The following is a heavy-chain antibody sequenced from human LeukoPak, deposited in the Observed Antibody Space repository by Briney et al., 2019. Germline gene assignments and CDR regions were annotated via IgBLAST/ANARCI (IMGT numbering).Heavy chain of an antibody. J-gene: IGHJ3*01. CDR3: ARHMSVSYDAFDL. CDR2: IYHSGST. Sequence: SETLSLTCAVSGGSISSSNWWSWIRQPPGKGLEWIGYIYHSGSTYYNPFLKSRVTISVDRSKNQFSLKLSSVTAADTAVYYCARHMSVSYDAFDLWGRGTTVTVSS. D-gene: IGHD3-10*01. CDR1: GGSISSSNW. V-gene: IGHV4-28*01.